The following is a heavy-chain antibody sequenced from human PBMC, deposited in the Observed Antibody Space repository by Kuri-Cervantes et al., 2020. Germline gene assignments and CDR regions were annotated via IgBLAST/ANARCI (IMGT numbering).Heavy chain of an antibody. CDR2: IWYDGSNK. Sequence: GESLKISCVASGFTFSSYGMHWVRQAPGKGLEWVALIWYDGSNKYYADSVKGRFTISRDNAKNSLYLQMNSLRAEDTAVYYCARVLSSRGFDYWGQGTLVTVSS. D-gene: IGHD6-13*01. J-gene: IGHJ4*02. CDR3: ARVLSSRGFDY. CDR1: GFTFSSYG. V-gene: IGHV3-33*01.